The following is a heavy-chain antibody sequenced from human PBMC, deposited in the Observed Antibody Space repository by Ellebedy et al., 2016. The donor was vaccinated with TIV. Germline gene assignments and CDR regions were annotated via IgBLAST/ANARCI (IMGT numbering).Heavy chain of an antibody. V-gene: IGHV3-74*01. Sequence: GESLKISXAASGFTFSSYWMHWVRQAPGKGLVWVSRINSDGSSTSYADSVKGRFTISRDNAKNSLYLQMNSLRAEDTAVYYCARDVDTAMAHYYYYGMDVWGQGTTVTVSS. D-gene: IGHD5-18*01. J-gene: IGHJ6*02. CDR1: GFTFSSYW. CDR2: INSDGSST. CDR3: ARDVDTAMAHYYYYGMDV.